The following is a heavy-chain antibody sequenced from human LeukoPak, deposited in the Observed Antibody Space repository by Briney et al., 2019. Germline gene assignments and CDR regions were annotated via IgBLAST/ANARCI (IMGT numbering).Heavy chain of an antibody. V-gene: IGHV3-74*01. CDR1: GFIFSNYW. Sequence: GGSLRLSCAASGFIFSNYWMHWVRQAPGKGLVWVSRIKNDGSRTSYADSVKGRFTISRDNAKNTLYLQMNSLRAEDTAMYYCARGHIVVLTAPDYWGQGTLVTVSS. CDR3: ARGHIVVLTAPDY. J-gene: IGHJ4*02. D-gene: IGHD2-21*02. CDR2: IKNDGSRT.